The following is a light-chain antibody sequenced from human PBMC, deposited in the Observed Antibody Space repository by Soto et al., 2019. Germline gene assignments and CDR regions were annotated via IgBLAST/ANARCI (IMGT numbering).Light chain of an antibody. CDR3: QQYGSSPLT. CDR1: QSVSSSY. CDR2: GAS. J-gene: IGKJ4*01. V-gene: IGKV3-20*01. Sequence: EIVLTQSPGTLSLSPGERATLSCRASQSVSSSYLACYQQKPGQAPRLPIYGASSRATGIPDRFSGSGSGTDLTLTISRLEPEDFAVYYCQQYGSSPLTFGGGTKVDIK.